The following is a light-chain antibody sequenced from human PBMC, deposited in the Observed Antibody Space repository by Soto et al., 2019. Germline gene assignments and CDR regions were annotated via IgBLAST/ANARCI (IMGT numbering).Light chain of an antibody. CDR3: QQYGSSGT. V-gene: IGKV3-20*01. J-gene: IGKJ1*01. Sequence: EIVMTQSPATLSVSPGARATLSCRASQSVSSNYLAWYQQKPGQAPRLLIYGASTRASDIPDRFSGSGSGTDFTLTISRLEPEDFAVYYCQQYGSSGTLGQGTKVDIK. CDR2: GAS. CDR1: QSVSSNY.